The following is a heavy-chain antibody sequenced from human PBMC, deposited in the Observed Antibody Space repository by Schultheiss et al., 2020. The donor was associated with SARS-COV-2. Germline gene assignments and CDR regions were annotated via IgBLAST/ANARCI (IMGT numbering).Heavy chain of an antibody. D-gene: IGHD5-18*01. J-gene: IGHJ4*02. CDR3: ATKESGHSHGFGC. CDR2: ISSDSATT. Sequence: GESLKISCAASGFTFSSYAMTWVRQAPGKGLEWVSLISSDSATTYIADSVKGRFAISRDNSRNTLFLQMNNLRVEDTAIYYCATKESGHSHGFGCWGQGTLVTVSS. CDR1: GFTFSSYA. V-gene: IGHV3-23*01.